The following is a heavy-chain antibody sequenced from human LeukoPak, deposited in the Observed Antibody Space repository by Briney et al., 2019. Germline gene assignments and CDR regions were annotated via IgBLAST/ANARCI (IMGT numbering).Heavy chain of an antibody. D-gene: IGHD3-22*01. V-gene: IGHV4-4*07. CDR1: GGSISSYY. J-gene: IGHJ4*02. CDR3: ARDRYYYDSSGYYPLAY. CDR2: IYTSGST. Sequence: SETLSLTCTVSGGSISSYYWSWIRHPAGKGLEWIGRIYTSGSTNYNPSLKSRVTMSVDTSKNQFSLKLSSVTAADTAVYYCARDRYYYDSSGYYPLAYWGQGTLVTVSS.